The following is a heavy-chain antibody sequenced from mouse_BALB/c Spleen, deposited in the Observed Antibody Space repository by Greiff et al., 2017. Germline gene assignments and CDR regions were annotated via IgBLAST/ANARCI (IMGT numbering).Heavy chain of an antibody. Sequence: VQLQESGAELARPGASVKMSCKASGYTFTSYTMHWVKQRPGQGLEWIGYINPSSVFTNYNQKFKDKATLTADKSSSTAYMQLSSLTSEDSAVYYSARRSITALGGDYWGQGTTLTVSS. J-gene: IGHJ2*01. CDR1: GYTFTSYT. CDR3: ARRSITALGGDY. V-gene: IGHV1-4*01. CDR2: INPSSVFT. D-gene: IGHD1-1*01.